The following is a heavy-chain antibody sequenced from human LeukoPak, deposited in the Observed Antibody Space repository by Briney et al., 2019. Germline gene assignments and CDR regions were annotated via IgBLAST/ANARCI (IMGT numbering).Heavy chain of an antibody. D-gene: IGHD6-19*01. CDR3: AREAGPFDY. V-gene: IGHV1-46*01. J-gene: IGHJ4*02. Sequence: ASVKVSCKASGYTFTRYYMHWVRQAPGQGLEWMGIINPSGGSTSYAQKFQGRVTMTTDTSTSTAYMELRSLRFDDTAMYYCAREAGPFDYWGQGTLVTVSS. CDR1: GYTFTRYY. CDR2: INPSGGST.